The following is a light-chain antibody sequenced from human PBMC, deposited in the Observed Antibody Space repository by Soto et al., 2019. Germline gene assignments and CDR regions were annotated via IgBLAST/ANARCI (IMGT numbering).Light chain of an antibody. J-gene: IGKJ4*01. CDR3: QQYDNRPLT. CDR1: QDITNY. V-gene: IGKV1-33*01. Sequence: DIQMTQSPSSLSASVGDRVTITCQASQDITNYLNWYQQKPGKAPKLLIYDVSKLEAGVPSGFSGSGSGTDFTLTISSLQPEDSATYDCQQYDNRPLTIGGGTKVEIK. CDR2: DVS.